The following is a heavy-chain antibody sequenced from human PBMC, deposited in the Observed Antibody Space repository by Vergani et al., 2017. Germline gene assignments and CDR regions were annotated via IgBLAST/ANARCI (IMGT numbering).Heavy chain of an antibody. Sequence: QVQLVQSGAEVKKPGASVKVSCTASGYTFTSFAISWVRQAPGQGLEWVGGISAYNGNTNYAQKLKGRVTMTTDTSKNQFSLQLNSVTPEDTAVYYCARDLYDFALYGSGGYLVGMDVGGQGTTVTVSS. CDR1: GYTFTSFA. V-gene: IGHV1-18*01. J-gene: IGHJ6*02. CDR3: ARDLYDFALYGSGGYLVGMDV. D-gene: IGHD3-10*01. CDR2: ISAYNGNT.